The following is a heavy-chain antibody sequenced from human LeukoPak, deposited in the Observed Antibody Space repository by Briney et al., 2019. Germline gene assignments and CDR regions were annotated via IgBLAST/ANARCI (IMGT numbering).Heavy chain of an antibody. CDR2: IYYSGST. Sequence: PSETLSLTCTVSGGSISSGGYYWSWLRQHPGKGLEWIGYIYYSGSTHYNPSLKSRVTISVDTSKNQFSLKLSSVTAADTAVYYCAGGGGHDAFDIWGQGTMVTVSS. V-gene: IGHV4-31*03. J-gene: IGHJ3*02. D-gene: IGHD3-16*01. CDR1: GGSISSGGYY. CDR3: AGGGGHDAFDI.